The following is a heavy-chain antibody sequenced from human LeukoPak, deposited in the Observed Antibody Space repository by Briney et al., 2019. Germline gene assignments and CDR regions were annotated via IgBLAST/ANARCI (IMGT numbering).Heavy chain of an antibody. CDR3: ARDGSFYGHLDY. CDR1: GYSISSGYY. Sequence: PSETLSLTCAVSGYSISSGYYWGWIRQPPGKGPEWIGSIYHSGNTYYNPSLKSRVTMSVDTSKNQFSLRLSSVTAADTAVYYCARDGSFYGHLDYWGQGTLVTVSS. CDR2: IYHSGNT. J-gene: IGHJ4*02. V-gene: IGHV4-38-2*02. D-gene: IGHD4-17*01.